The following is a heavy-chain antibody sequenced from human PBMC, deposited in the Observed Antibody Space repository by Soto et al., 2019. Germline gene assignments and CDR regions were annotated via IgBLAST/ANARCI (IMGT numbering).Heavy chain of an antibody. CDR3: ARHRDYGDQFDY. J-gene: IGHJ4*02. V-gene: IGHV4-39*01. D-gene: IGHD4-17*01. CDR1: GGSISSSSYY. Sequence: QLQLQESGPGLVKPSETLSLTCTVSGGSISSSSYYWGWIRQPPGKGLEWIGSIYYSGSTYYNPSLKSRVTISVDTSKNQFSLKLSSVTAADTGVYYCARHRDYGDQFDYWGQGILVTVSS. CDR2: IYYSGST.